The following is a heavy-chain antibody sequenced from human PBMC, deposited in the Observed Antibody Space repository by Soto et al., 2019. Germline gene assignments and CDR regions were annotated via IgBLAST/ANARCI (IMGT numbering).Heavy chain of an antibody. J-gene: IGHJ4*02. V-gene: IGHV4-30-4*01. CDR1: GGSISSGDYY. Sequence: SETLSLTCTVSGGSISSGDYYWSWIRQPPGKGLEWIGYIYYSGSTYYNPSLKSRVTISVDTSKSQFSLKLSSVTAADTAVYYCARGGTLANRGFDYWGQGTLVTVSS. D-gene: IGHD1-1*01. CDR2: IYYSGST. CDR3: ARGGTLANRGFDY.